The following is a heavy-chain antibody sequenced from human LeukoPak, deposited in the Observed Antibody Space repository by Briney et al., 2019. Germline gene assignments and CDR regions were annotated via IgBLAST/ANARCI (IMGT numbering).Heavy chain of an antibody. CDR1: GGSISSGGYY. CDR2: IYYSGSA. V-gene: IGHV4-31*03. CDR3: ARTSYYYDSGLDLSWFDP. D-gene: IGHD3-22*01. Sequence: SETLSLTCTVSGGSISSGGYYWSWIRQHPGKGLEWIGYIYYSGSAYYNPSLKSRVTKSVDTAKNQFSLKLSSVTAADPAVYYCARTSYYYDSGLDLSWFDPWGQGTLVTVSS. J-gene: IGHJ5*02.